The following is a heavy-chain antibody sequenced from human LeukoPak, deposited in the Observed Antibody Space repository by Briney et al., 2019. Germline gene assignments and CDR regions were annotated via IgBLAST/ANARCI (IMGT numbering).Heavy chain of an antibody. CDR1: GFSFSSYN. D-gene: IGHD3-10*01. CDR3: AKDRGSGSYYNGYYFDY. J-gene: IGHJ4*02. CDR2: ISSSSIYI. Sequence: GGSLRLSCAASGFSFSSYNMNWVRQAPGKGLEWVSSISSSSIYIYYADSVKGRFTTSRDNSKNTLYLQMNSLRAEDTAVYYCAKDRGSGSYYNGYYFDYWGQGTLVTVSS. V-gene: IGHV3-21*01.